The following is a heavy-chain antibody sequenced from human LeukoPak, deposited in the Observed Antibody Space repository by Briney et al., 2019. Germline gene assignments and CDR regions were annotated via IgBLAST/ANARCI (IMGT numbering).Heavy chain of an antibody. Sequence: ASVKVSCKASGYTFTSYGITWVRQAPGQGLEWMGWISAYNGNTNYAQKLQGRVTMTTDTSTSTAYMELRSLRSDGTAVYYCAREERPPYYYYGMDVWGQGTTVTVSS. CDR1: GYTFTSYG. CDR3: AREERPPYYYYGMDV. J-gene: IGHJ6*02. CDR2: ISAYNGNT. V-gene: IGHV1-18*01. D-gene: IGHD1-1*01.